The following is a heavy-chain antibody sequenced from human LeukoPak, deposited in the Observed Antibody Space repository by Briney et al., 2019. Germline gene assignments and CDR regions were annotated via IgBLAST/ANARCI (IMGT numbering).Heavy chain of an antibody. J-gene: IGHJ4*02. CDR1: GGSFSGYY. D-gene: IGHD3-10*01. CDR2: INHSGST. CDR3: ARVVYYGSGSPFFDY. V-gene: IGHV4-34*01. Sequence: SETLSLTCAVYGGSFSGYYWSWIRQPPGKGLEWIGEINHSGSTNYNPSLKSRVTISVDTSKNQFSLKLSSVTAADTAVYYCARVVYYGSGSPFFDYWGQGTLVTISS.